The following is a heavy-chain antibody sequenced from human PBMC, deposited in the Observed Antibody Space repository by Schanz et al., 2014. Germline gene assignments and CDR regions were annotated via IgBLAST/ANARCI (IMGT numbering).Heavy chain of an antibody. Sequence: EVQLVESGGGVVQPGRSLRLSCVASGFTFDDYAMHWVRQAPGKGLEWVSSISGSAGFTYYADSVQGRFTISRDNSKNTLYLQMNSLRAEDTAVYYCAKDFTGSGIFFNSWGQGTLVSVSS. CDR2: ISGSAGFT. V-gene: IGHV3-23*04. D-gene: IGHD3-10*01. J-gene: IGHJ5*01. CDR1: GFTFDDYA. CDR3: AKDFTGSGIFFNS.